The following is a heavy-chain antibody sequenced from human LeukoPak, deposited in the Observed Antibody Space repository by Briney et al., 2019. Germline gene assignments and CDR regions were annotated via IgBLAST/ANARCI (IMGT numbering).Heavy chain of an antibody. J-gene: IGHJ3*02. Sequence: PGGSLRLSCAASGFTFSSYAMSGVRQAPGKGLEWVSAISGSGGSTYYADSVKGRFTISRDNSKNTLYLQMNSLRAEDTAVYYCARQLELRSRRDAFDIWGQGTMVTVSS. CDR2: ISGSGGST. CDR3: ARQLELRSRRDAFDI. D-gene: IGHD1-7*01. CDR1: GFTFSSYA. V-gene: IGHV3-23*01.